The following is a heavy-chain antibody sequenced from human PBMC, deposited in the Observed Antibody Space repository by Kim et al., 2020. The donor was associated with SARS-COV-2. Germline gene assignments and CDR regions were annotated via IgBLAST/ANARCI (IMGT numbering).Heavy chain of an antibody. D-gene: IGHD3-10*01. Sequence: GGSLRLSCAASGFTFSSYSMNWVRQAPGKGLEWVSSISSSSSYIYYADSVKGRFTISRDNAKNSLYLQMNSLRAEDTAVYYCASGITMVRGVIGYFDYWGQGTRSPSPQ. CDR1: GFTFSSYS. CDR3: ASGITMVRGVIGYFDY. J-gene: IGHJ4*02. CDR2: ISSSSSYI. V-gene: IGHV3-21*01.